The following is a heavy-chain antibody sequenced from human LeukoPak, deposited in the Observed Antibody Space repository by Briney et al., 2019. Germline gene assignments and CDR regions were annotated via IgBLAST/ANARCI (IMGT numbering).Heavy chain of an antibody. CDR3: ARDPRVVYYDSSVPD. CDR1: RFTFSSYS. Sequence: GGSLRLSCAASRFTFSSYSMNWVRQAPGKGLEWVSSISSSSSYIYYADSVKGRFTISRDNAKNSLYLQMNSLRAEDTAVYYCARDPRVVYYDSSVPDWGQGTMVTVSS. V-gene: IGHV3-21*01. D-gene: IGHD3-22*01. CDR2: ISSSSSYI. J-gene: IGHJ3*01.